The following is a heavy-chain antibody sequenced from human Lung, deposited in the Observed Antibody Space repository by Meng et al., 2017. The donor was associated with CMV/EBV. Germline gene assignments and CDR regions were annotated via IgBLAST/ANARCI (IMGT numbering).Heavy chain of an antibody. D-gene: IGHD1-26*01. CDR2: IIPIFGTT. CDR1: GGTFNSYA. Sequence: QVQLVQSGAEVKKPGSSVKVSCKTSGGTFNSYATSWVRQAPGQGLEWMGGIIPIFGTTNYAQKFQGRIRITADESTSTAYMELSSLRSEDTAVYYCARAPPIVGASFDSWGPGTMVTVSA. J-gene: IGHJ4*02. CDR3: ARAPPIVGASFDS. V-gene: IGHV1-69*12.